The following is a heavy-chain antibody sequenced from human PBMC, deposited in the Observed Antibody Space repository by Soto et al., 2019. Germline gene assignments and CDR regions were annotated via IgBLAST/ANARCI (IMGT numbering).Heavy chain of an antibody. CDR2: ISGSGGST. D-gene: IGHD5-18*01. CDR1: GVTFGSYA. CDR3: AKDRNSYGPLQRQ. Sequence: GGSLRLSCAASGVTFGSYAVSGVRKAPGKGLEWVSAISGSGGSTYYADSVKGRFTISRDNSKNTLYLQMNSLRAEDTAVYYCAKDRNSYGPLQRQWGQGTLVTVSS. V-gene: IGHV3-23*01. J-gene: IGHJ4*02.